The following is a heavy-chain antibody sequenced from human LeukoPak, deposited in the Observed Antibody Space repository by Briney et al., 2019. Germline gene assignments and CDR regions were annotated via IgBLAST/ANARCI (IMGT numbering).Heavy chain of an antibody. D-gene: IGHD3-9*01. Sequence: GRSLRLSCAASGLTFDDYAMHWVRQAPGKGLEWVSGISWNSGSIGYADSVKGRFTISRDNAKNSLYLQMNSLRAEDTALYYCAKDAYDILTGYLFDYWGQGTLVTVSS. CDR3: AKDAYDILTGYLFDY. V-gene: IGHV3-9*01. J-gene: IGHJ4*02. CDR1: GLTFDDYA. CDR2: ISWNSGSI.